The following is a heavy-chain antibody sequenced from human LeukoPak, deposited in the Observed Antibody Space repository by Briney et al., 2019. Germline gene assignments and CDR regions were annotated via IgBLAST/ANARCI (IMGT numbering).Heavy chain of an antibody. Sequence: SETLSLTCTVSGGSISGYYWSWIRQPPGKGLEWIGYIFHSGGTNYNPSLKSRVTISVDTSKNQFSLKLSSVTAADTAVYYCALQLSSGCYGYFGYWGQGTLVTVSS. CDR3: ALQLSSGCYGYFGY. CDR1: GGSISGYY. V-gene: IGHV4-59*01. J-gene: IGHJ4*02. D-gene: IGHD6-19*01. CDR2: IFHSGGT.